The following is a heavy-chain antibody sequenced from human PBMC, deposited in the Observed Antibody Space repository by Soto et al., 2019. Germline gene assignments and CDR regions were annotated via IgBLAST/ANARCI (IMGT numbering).Heavy chain of an antibody. V-gene: IGHV3-33*01. CDR1: GFTFSSYG. Sequence: GGSLRLSCAASGFTFSSYGMHWVRQAPGKGLEWVAVIWYDGSNKYYADSVKGRFTISRDNSKNTLYLQMNSLRAEDTAVYYCARDRSEDFWSGAIDDWGQGTLVTVSS. D-gene: IGHD3-3*01. CDR2: IWYDGSNK. CDR3: ARDRSEDFWSGAIDD. J-gene: IGHJ4*02.